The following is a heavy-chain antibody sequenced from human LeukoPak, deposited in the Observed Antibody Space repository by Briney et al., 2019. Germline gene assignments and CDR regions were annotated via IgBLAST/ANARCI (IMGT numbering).Heavy chain of an antibody. CDR2: IRYDRSS. CDR3: AKDKDYYDSSGFHHTGALDY. Sequence: GGSLRLSCAASGFTFSSYGMSWVRQAPGKGLEWVSFIRYDRSSYYGDSVKGRFTISRDNSKNTLYLQMNSLTAEDTAVYYCAKDKDYYDSSGFHHTGALDYWGQGTLVTVSS. V-gene: IGHV3-30*02. J-gene: IGHJ4*02. CDR1: GFTFSSYG. D-gene: IGHD3-22*01.